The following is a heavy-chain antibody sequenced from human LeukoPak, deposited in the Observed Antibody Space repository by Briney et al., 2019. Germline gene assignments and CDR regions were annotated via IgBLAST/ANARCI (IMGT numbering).Heavy chain of an antibody. CDR1: GGSISSSSYY. Sequence: SETLSLTCTVSGGSISSSSYYWGWIRQPPGKGLEWIGSTYYSGSTYYNPSLKSRVTISVDTSKNQFSLKLSSVTAADTAVYYCARESKDIVVVVAATRWFDPWGQGTLVTVSS. D-gene: IGHD2-15*01. CDR3: ARESKDIVVVVAATRWFDP. V-gene: IGHV4-39*07. J-gene: IGHJ5*02. CDR2: TYYSGST.